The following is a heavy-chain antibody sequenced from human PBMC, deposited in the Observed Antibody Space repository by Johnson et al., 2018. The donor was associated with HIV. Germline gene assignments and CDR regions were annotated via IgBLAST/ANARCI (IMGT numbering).Heavy chain of an antibody. Sequence: VQLVESGGGLVKPGGSLRFSCAASGFTFSNAWMSWVRQAPGKGLEWVGRIKSKTDGGTTDYDAPVKGRFTISRDDSKNTLYLQMNSLKTEDTAVYYCTTEAYSSSSAAFDIWGQGTMVTVSS. D-gene: IGHD6-6*01. CDR3: TTEAYSSSSAAFDI. J-gene: IGHJ3*02. CDR1: GFTFSNAW. V-gene: IGHV3-15*01. CDR2: IKSKTDGGTT.